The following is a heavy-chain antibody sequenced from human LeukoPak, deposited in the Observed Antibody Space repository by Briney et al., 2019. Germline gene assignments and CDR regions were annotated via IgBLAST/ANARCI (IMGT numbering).Heavy chain of an antibody. CDR2: VSTSSTYT. D-gene: IGHD2-15*01. CDR3: ARGRSGDGGLDP. Sequence: GGSLRLSCAASGFNFRTFTMHWVRQAPGKGLEWVSSVSTSSTYTHYADSVRGRFTVSRDNSKNALFLQVTSLRAEDTAVYYCARGRSGDGGLDPWGQGTLVTVSS. V-gene: IGHV3-21*06. J-gene: IGHJ5*02. CDR1: GFNFRTFT.